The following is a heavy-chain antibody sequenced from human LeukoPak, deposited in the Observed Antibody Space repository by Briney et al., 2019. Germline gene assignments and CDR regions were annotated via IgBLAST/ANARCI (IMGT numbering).Heavy chain of an antibody. Sequence: SETLSLTCAVYGGSFSSYYWSWIRQPPGKGLEWIGYIYYSGSTNYNPSLKSRVTISVDTSKNQFSLKLSSVTAADTAVYYCARAEGNWFDPWGQGTLVTVSS. CDR2: IYYSGST. V-gene: IGHV4-59*01. CDR1: GGSFSSYY. J-gene: IGHJ5*02. CDR3: ARAEGNWFDP.